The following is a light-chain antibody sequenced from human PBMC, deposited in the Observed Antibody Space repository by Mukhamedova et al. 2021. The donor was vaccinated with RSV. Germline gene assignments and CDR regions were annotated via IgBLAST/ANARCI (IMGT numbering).Light chain of an antibody. J-gene: IGLJ1*01. CDR2: EVS. V-gene: IGLV2-14*01. Sequence: DVGGYNYVSWYQQHPGKAPKLMIYEVSNRPSGVSNRFSGSKSGNTASLTISGLQAEDEADYYCSSYTSSSTLVVFGTGTKVTVL. CDR1: DVGGYNY. CDR3: SSYTSSSTLVV.